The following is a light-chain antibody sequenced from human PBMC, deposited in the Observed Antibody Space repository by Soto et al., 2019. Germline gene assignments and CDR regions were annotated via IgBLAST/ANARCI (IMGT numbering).Light chain of an antibody. CDR1: SSDVGSYNR. J-gene: IGLJ1*01. Sequence: QSALTQPPSVSGSPGQSVTISCTGTSSDVGSYNRVSWYQQPPGTAPKLMIYEDSNRPSGVPDRFSGSKSGTTASLTISGLQAEDGADYYCSSYTTSSTDVFGTGTKLAVL. V-gene: IGLV2-18*02. CDR2: EDS. CDR3: SSYTTSSTDV.